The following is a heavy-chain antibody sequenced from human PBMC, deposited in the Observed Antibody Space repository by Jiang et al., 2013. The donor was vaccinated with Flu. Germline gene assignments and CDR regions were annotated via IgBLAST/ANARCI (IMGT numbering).Heavy chain of an antibody. D-gene: IGHD1-14*01. Sequence: GAEVKKSGSSVKVSCKASGDTFSNYIITWVRQAPGQGLEWVGGFIPVLGITNSAQKFHDRVTFTADLSTTTAHMELSSLKSDDTAVYYCAKGPEGGQLDYWGQGTLVTVSS. V-gene: IGHV1-69*02. CDR2: FIPVLGIT. CDR1: GDTFSNYI. CDR3: AKGPEGGQLDY. J-gene: IGHJ4*02.